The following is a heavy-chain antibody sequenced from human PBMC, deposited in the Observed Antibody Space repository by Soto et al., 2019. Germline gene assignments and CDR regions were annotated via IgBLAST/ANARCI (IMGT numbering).Heavy chain of an antibody. CDR3: AKAVGSSSPGYYYGMDV. CDR1: GFTFSSYG. V-gene: IGHV3-30*18. CDR2: ISYDGSNK. Sequence: SLRLSCAASGFTFSSYGMHWVRQAPGKGLEWVAVISYDGSNKYYADSVKGRFTISRDNSKNTLYLQMNSLRAEDTAVYYCAKAVGSSSPGYYYGMDVWGQGTTVTVSS. J-gene: IGHJ6*02. D-gene: IGHD6-6*01.